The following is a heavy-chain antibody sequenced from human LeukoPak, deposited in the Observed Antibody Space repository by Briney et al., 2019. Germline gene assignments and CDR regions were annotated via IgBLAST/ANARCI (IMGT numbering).Heavy chain of an antibody. Sequence: SQPLSLPCTVSGGSISSGDYYWSWIRQPPGKGLEWIGYIYYSGSTYYNPSLKSRTTISVDTSKNQFSLKLSSVTAADTAVYYCARDTSGSGCYKNYFDYWGQGILITVSS. CDR1: GGSISSGDYY. CDR3: ARDTSGSGCYKNYFDY. V-gene: IGHV4-30-4*01. CDR2: IYYSGST. D-gene: IGHD6-19*01. J-gene: IGHJ4*02.